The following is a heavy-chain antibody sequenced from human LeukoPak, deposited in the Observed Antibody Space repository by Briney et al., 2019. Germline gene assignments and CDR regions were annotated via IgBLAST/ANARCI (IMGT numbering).Heavy chain of an antibody. CDR1: GASIYTVGSF. CDR3: AREWQWLVRFTYAFDI. J-gene: IGHJ3*02. Sequence: SETLSLTCAVSGASIYTVGSFWGWIRQPPGKGLEWIGSVFYSGSANYNPSLQSRVTISVDTSKNQFSLKLSSVTAADTAVYYCAREWQWLVRFTYAFDIWGQGTMVTVSS. D-gene: IGHD6-19*01. V-gene: IGHV4-39*07. CDR2: VFYSGSA.